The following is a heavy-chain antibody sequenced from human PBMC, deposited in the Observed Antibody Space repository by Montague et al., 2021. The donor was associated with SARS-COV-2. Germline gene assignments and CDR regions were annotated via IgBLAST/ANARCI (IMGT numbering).Heavy chain of an antibody. J-gene: IGHJ3*02. CDR3: ARSYYDILTNYYDAFDI. V-gene: IGHV2-70*04. CDR1: GFSLSTSGMR. CDR2: IDWDDDK. Sequence: VKPTQTLTPTCTLSGFSLSTSGMRASWIRQPPGKALEWLARIDWDDDKFYSTSLKTRLTISKDTSKNQVVLTMTNMDPVDTATYYCARSYYDILTNYYDAFDIWGQGTMVTVSS. D-gene: IGHD3-9*01.